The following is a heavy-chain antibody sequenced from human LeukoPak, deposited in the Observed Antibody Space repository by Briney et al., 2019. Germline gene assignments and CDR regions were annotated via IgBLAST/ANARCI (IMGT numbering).Heavy chain of an antibody. J-gene: IGHJ5*02. Sequence: SQTLSLTCTVSGGSISSGSYQWSWIRQPAGKGLEWIGRIYTSGSTNYNPSLKSRVTISVDTSKNQFSLKLSSVTAADTAVYYCARGPRWELACWFGPWGQGTLVTVSS. D-gene: IGHD1-26*01. V-gene: IGHV4-61*02. CDR1: GGSISSGSYQ. CDR3: ARGPRWELACWFGP. CDR2: IYTSGST.